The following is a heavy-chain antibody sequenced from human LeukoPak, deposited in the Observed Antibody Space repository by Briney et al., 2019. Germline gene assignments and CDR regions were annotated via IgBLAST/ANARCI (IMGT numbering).Heavy chain of an antibody. CDR1: GYTFTTYG. D-gene: IGHD2-2*01. Sequence: ASVKVSCKASGYTFTTYGISWVRQAPGQGLEWMGWISTYNGDTNYAQKLQGRVTMTADASTSTTYMELRSLRSDDTAVYYCALIPYCTTATCYYFDFWGQGTLVTVSS. CDR2: ISTYNGDT. V-gene: IGHV1-18*01. J-gene: IGHJ4*02. CDR3: ALIPYCTTATCYYFDF.